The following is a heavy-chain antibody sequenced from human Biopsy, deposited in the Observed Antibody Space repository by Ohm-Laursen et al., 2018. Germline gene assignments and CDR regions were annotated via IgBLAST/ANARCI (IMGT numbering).Heavy chain of an antibody. CDR1: GYSIKSGYY. CDR2: IYHSGST. D-gene: IGHD3-3*01. J-gene: IGHJ4*02. Sequence: GTLSLTCAVSGYSIKSGYYWGWIRQPSGKGLEWIGNIYHSGSTYYNPSLKSRVTISVEKSKNQFSLKLSSVTAADTAVYYCARLEWRDTFFDFWGQGRLVTVSS. CDR3: ARLEWRDTFFDF. V-gene: IGHV4-38-2*01.